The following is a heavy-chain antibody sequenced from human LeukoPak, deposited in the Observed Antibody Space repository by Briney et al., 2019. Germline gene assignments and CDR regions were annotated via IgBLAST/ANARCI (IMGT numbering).Heavy chain of an antibody. CDR1: GFTFSRYC. CDR3: GSVGYSDESIDY. CDR2: IKPDGSEK. J-gene: IGHJ4*02. D-gene: IGHD4-17*01. Sequence: GGSLRLSCAAAGFTFSRYCMTWVRQAPGKGLEWVANIKPDGSEKKYVDSVKGRFTISRDNAKNSLYLQMSSLRAEATAVYYCGSVGYSDESIDYWGQGTLVTVSS. V-gene: IGHV3-7*05.